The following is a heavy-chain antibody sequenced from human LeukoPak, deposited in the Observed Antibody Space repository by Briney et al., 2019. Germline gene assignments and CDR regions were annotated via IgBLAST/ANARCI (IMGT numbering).Heavy chain of an antibody. CDR1: GYSISSGYY. D-gene: IGHD3-10*01. V-gene: IGHV4-30-4*08. CDR2: IYYSGST. J-gene: IGHJ4*02. CDR3: AREGDYYGSGSYYNLLFDY. Sequence: PSETLSLTCTVSGYSISSGYYWGWIRQPPGKGLEWIGYIYYSGSTYYNPSLKSRVTISVDTSKNQFSLKLSSVTAADTAVYYCAREGDYYGSGSYYNLLFDYWGQGTLVTVSS.